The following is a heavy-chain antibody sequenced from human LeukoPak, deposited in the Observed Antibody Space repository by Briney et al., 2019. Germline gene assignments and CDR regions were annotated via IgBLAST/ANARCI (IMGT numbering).Heavy chain of an antibody. CDR2: IKSNTDGGTT. D-gene: IGHD1-1*01. J-gene: IGHJ4*02. Sequence: GGSLRLSCAASGFTFSNAWMSWVRQAPGKGLEWVGRIKSNTDGGTTDYAAPVKGRFTISRDDSKNTLYLQMNSLKTEDTAVYYCTTDQFWNDYWGQGTLVTVSS. CDR3: TTDQFWNDY. CDR1: GFTFSNAW. V-gene: IGHV3-15*01.